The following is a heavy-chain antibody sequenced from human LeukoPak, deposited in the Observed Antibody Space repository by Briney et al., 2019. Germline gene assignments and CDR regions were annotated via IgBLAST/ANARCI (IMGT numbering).Heavy chain of an antibody. J-gene: IGHJ4*02. Sequence: SETLSLTCTVSGDSIINYYWSWIRQSPGKGLEWIGYIYYSGSTKYNPSLKSRVTISVDTSKNQSSLELSSVTAADTAVYYCARHRGSGSPYFDYWGQGTLVTVSS. CDR3: ARHRGSGSPYFDY. CDR2: IYYSGST. D-gene: IGHD3-10*01. V-gene: IGHV4-59*08. CDR1: GDSIINYY.